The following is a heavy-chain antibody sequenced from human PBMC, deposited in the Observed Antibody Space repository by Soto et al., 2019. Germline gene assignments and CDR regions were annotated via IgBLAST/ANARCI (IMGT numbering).Heavy chain of an antibody. CDR3: ARREQGLENFDY. V-gene: IGHV1-2*02. CDR1: GYTFTGYY. Sequence: QVQLVQSGAEVKKPGASVKVSCKTSGYTFTGYYIHWIRQAPGQGLEWMGWINPNSGDTNYSQDFQGRVTMTSDTSFTTAYVELTRLRSDDTAVYYCARREQGLENFDYWGQGTLVTVSS. D-gene: IGHD6-19*01. J-gene: IGHJ4*02. CDR2: INPNSGDT.